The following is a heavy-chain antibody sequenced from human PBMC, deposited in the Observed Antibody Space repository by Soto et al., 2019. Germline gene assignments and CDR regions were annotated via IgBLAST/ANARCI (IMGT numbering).Heavy chain of an antibody. V-gene: IGHV2-5*02. CDR1: GFSLSTSGVG. J-gene: IGHJ4*02. D-gene: IGHD3-9*01. CDR2: IYWDDSN. CDR3: AHKGPEDWPLDY. Sequence: QITLKESGPTLVRPTQTLTLTCAFSGFSLSTSGVGVGWIRQPPGKALEWLAVIYWDDSNHYSPSLRSRITTTKDTYKNQVVLTMTNMDPMDTGTYYCAHKGPEDWPLDYWGQGTLVTVSS.